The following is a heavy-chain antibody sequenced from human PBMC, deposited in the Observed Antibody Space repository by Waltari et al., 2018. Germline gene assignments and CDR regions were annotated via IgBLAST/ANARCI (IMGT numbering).Heavy chain of an antibody. J-gene: IGHJ5*02. CDR3: ARDRGRGLYLDT. Sequence: QLQESGPGLVKPSGTLSLSCTVSGDSMSSTDCWSWVRQSPQKGLGWIGQGRGDGRANDHPSFASRLTVSLDTSNNQFSLRLTSATAADTAVYYCARDRGRGLYLDTWGPGTLVTVSP. D-gene: IGHD3-22*01. CDR1: GDSMSSTDC. CDR2: GRGDGRA. V-gene: IGHV4-4*02.